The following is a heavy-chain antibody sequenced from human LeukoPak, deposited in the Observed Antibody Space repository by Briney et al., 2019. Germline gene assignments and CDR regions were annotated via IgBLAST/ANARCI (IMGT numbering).Heavy chain of an antibody. J-gene: IGHJ4*02. CDR1: GGSISSSSYY. CDR2: IYYSGST. V-gene: IGHV4-39*07. D-gene: IGHD2-2*02. CDR3: ARGPRGIVVVPAAIDYFDY. Sequence: PSETLSLTCTVAGGSISSSSYYWGWIRQPPGEGLEWIGSIYYSGSTYYNPSLKSRVTISVDTSKNQFSLKLSSVTAADTAVYYCARGPRGIVVVPAAIDYFDYWGQGTLVTVSS.